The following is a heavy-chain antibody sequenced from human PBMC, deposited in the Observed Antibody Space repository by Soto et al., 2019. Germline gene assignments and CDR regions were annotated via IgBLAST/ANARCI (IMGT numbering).Heavy chain of an antibody. Sequence: EVQLVETGGGLIQPGGSLRLSCAASGFTVSNTYMTWVRQPPGKGLECVSVIYTAGGTNYADSVKGRFIISRDSSKNTIYLQMNSLSPEDTAADYCARTIPVPNGGFDPWGQGTLVTVSS. V-gene: IGHV3-53*02. D-gene: IGHD2-2*01. J-gene: IGHJ5*02. CDR3: ARTIPVPNGGFDP. CDR2: IYTAGGT. CDR1: GFTVSNTY.